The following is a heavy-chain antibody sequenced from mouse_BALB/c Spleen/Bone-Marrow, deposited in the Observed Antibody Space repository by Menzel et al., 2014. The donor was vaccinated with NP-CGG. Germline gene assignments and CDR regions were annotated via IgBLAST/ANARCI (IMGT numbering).Heavy chain of an antibody. V-gene: IGHV1-9*01. CDR2: ILPGSTST. Sequence: QVQLQQPGAELMKPGASVKISCKTTGYTFSGYWIEWVKQRPGHGLEWIGEILPGSTSTNYNEKFKDKATFTADTSSNTAYIQLSSLTSEDSAVYYCARGIRNYFDYWGQGTTLTVSS. CDR1: GYTFSGYW. D-gene: IGHD3-2*02. CDR3: ARGIRNYFDY. J-gene: IGHJ2*01.